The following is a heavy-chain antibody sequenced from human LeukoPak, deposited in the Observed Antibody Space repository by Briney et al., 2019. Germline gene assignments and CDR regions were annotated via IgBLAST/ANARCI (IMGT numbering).Heavy chain of an antibody. CDR3: ARPDYGDTLGYYYGMDV. CDR1: GYRFTSYW. CDR2: IDPSDSYT. Sequence: GESLKISCKGSGYRFTSYWISWVRQMPGKGLEWMGRIDPSDSYTNYSPSFQGHVTISADKSISTAYLQWSSLKASDTAMYYCARPDYGDTLGYYYGMDVWGQGTTVTVSS. D-gene: IGHD4-17*01. V-gene: IGHV5-10-1*01. J-gene: IGHJ6*02.